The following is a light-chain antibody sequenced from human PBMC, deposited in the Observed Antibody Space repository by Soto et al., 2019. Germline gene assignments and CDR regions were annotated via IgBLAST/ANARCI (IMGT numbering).Light chain of an antibody. V-gene: IGKV3-20*01. CDR1: QSVISDY. CDR2: GAS. Sequence: EIVLTQSPGTLSLSPGEGATLSCGASQSVISDYLAWYQQKPGQPPRLLIFGASSRPTDIPDRFSGSGSGTDFTLTIARLDPEDFGVYYCQQYGTPPFTFGQGTKLEIK. J-gene: IGKJ2*01. CDR3: QQYGTPPFT.